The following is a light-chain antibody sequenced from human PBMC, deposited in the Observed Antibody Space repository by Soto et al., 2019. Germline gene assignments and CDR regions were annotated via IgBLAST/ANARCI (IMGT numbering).Light chain of an antibody. CDR2: WAS. J-gene: IGKJ2*01. CDR1: QSVLCSSNNKNY. CDR3: QQYYTTPYT. Sequence: DIVMTQSPDSLAVSLGERATINCKSSQSVLCSSNNKNYLAWYQHKPGQPPKLLIYWASTRESGVPDRFSGSGSGTDFTLTINSLQAEDVAVYYCQQYYTTPYTFGQGTKLEIK. V-gene: IGKV4-1*01.